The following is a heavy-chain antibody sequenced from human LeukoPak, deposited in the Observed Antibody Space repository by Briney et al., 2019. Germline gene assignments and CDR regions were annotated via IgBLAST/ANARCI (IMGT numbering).Heavy chain of an antibody. CDR3: ARDEGSPRAHSDY. D-gene: IGHD6-13*01. CDR2: ISSSGSTI. V-gene: IGHV3-48*03. CDR1: GFTFGSYE. Sequence: GGSLRLSCAASGFTFGSYEMNWVRQAPGKGLEWVSYISSSGSTIYYADSVKGRFTISRDNAKNSLYLQMNSLRAEDTAVYYCARDEGSPRAHSDYWGQGTLVTVSS. J-gene: IGHJ4*02.